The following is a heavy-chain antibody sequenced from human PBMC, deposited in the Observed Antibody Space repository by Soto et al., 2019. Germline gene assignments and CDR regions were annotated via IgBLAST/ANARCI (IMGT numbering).Heavy chain of an antibody. Sequence: ETLSLTCAVYGGSFSGYYWSWIRQPPGKRLEWIGEINHSGSTNYNPSLKSRVTISVDTSKNQFSLKLSSVTAADTAVYYCARGLYYDFWSGYYVYYYGMDVWGQGTTVTVSS. D-gene: IGHD3-3*01. CDR2: INHSGST. CDR1: GGSFSGYY. CDR3: ARGLYYDFWSGYYVYYYGMDV. V-gene: IGHV4-34*01. J-gene: IGHJ6*02.